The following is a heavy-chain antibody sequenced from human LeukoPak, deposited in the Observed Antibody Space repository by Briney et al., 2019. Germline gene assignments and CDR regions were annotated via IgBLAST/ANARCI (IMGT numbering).Heavy chain of an antibody. CDR2: SYYSGAT. J-gene: IGHJ5*02. D-gene: IGHD2-2*01. CDR1: GGSISSSSYY. V-gene: IGHV4-39*01. Sequence: SETLSLTCTVSGGSISSSSYYWGWIRQPPGKGLEYIGSSYYSGATYYNPSLKSRVTISVDTSNNQFSLRLTSVTAADTAVYFCARHGSSRGSWFDPWGQGTLVTVSS. CDR3: ARHGSSRGSWFDP.